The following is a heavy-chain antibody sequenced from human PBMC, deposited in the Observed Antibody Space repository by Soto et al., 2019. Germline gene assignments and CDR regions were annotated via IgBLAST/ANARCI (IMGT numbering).Heavy chain of an antibody. CDR3: VIQRSWVVY. D-gene: IGHD2-15*01. V-gene: IGHV1-2*04. Sequence: QVHLVQSGAEVKKPGASVRVSCKASGYSFTGNSMHWVRQAPGQGLEWMGWINPNNGGTNYAQRFRGWVTMTRDTSVSAGYMGLNRLKSVDTAIYYCVIQRSWVVYWGEGTLVTVSS. J-gene: IGHJ4*02. CDR1: GYSFTGNS. CDR2: INPNNGGT.